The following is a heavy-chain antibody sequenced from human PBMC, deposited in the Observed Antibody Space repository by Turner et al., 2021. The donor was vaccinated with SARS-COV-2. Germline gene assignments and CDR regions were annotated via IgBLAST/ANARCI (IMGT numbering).Heavy chain of an antibody. V-gene: IGHV3-21*01. CDR2: ISSSSSYI. CDR1: GFTFSSYT. Sequence: EVQLVESGGGLVKPGGSWRLSCASSGFTFSSYTMNWVRQAPGKGLEWVSSISSSSSYIYYADSVKGRFTISRDNAKNSLYLQMNSLRAEDTAVYYCARERYDSSGSESYYFDYWGQGTLVTVSS. D-gene: IGHD3-22*01. CDR3: ARERYDSSGSESYYFDY. J-gene: IGHJ4*02.